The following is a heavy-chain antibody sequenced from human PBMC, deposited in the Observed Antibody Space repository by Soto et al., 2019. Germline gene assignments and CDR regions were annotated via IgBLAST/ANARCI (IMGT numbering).Heavy chain of an antibody. Sequence: EVQLVESGGGLVQPGGSLRLSCAASGLTFSSYSMNWVRQAPGKALECVSDISTSSTTIHYADSVKGRFTISRDNAKNSLYLQMNSLRAEDTAVYCCVMGYYFDYWGQGTLVTVSS. CDR1: GLTFSSYS. D-gene: IGHD2-8*01. V-gene: IGHV3-48*01. CDR3: VMGYYFDY. J-gene: IGHJ4*02. CDR2: ISTSSTTI.